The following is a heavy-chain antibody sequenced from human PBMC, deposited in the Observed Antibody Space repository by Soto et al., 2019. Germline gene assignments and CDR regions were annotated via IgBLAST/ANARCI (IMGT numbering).Heavy chain of an antibody. J-gene: IGHJ4*02. V-gene: IGHV1-2*04. CDR2: INPNSGDT. CDR3: ARSGNSGYDFVYDY. CDR1: GYTFTGYY. D-gene: IGHD5-12*01. Sequence: ASVKVSCKASGYTFTGYYMHWVRQAPGQGLEWMGWINPNSGDTNYAQKFQGWVTMTRDTSISTAYMELSRLRSDDTAVYYCARSGNSGYDFVYDYWGQGTLVTVSS.